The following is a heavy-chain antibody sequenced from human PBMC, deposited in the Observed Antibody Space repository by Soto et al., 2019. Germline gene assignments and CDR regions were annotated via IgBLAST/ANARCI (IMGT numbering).Heavy chain of an antibody. J-gene: IGHJ6*02. CDR2: ISYDGSNK. Sequence: GLPLRLSWAASGCTFSNYGMHWVRQAPGKGLEWVAVISYDGSNKYYADSVKGRFTISRDNSKNTLYLQMNSLRAEDTAVYYCAKDPPGRPVWGQGTTVTVSS. CDR3: AKDPPGRPV. V-gene: IGHV3-30*18. CDR1: GCTFSNYG.